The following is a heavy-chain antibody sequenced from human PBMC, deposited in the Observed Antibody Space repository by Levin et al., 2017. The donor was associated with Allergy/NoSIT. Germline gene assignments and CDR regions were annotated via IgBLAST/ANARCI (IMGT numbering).Heavy chain of an antibody. J-gene: IGHJ4*02. CDR2: ISGGGNDG. Sequence: GESLKISCAVSGLNFNNYGMNWVRQAPGKGLEWVALISGGGNDGYYADSVRDRFTISRDNSKNTLYLQMNSLRPDDTAVYYCAARVFDYWGQGTLVAVSS. V-gene: IGHV3-30*03. CDR3: AARVFDY. CDR1: GLNFNNYG.